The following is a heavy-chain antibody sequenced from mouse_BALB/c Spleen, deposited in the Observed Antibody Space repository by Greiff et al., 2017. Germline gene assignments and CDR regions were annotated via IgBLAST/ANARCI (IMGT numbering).Heavy chain of an antibody. V-gene: IGHV14-3*02. D-gene: IGHD2-1*01. CDR2: IDPANGNT. CDR3: ARNYGNSWFAY. Sequence: EVKVVESGAELVKPGASVKLSCTASGFNIKDTYMHWVKQRPEQGLEWIGRIDPANGNTKYDPKFQGKATITADTSSNTAYLQLSSLTSEDTAVYYCARNYGNSWFAYWGQGTLVTVSA. CDR1: GFNIKDTY. J-gene: IGHJ3*01.